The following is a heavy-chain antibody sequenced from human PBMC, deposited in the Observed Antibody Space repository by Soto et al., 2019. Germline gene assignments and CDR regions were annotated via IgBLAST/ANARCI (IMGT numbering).Heavy chain of an antibody. CDR1: GYSFTSYW. CDR2: IYPGDSDT. J-gene: IGHJ6*02. CDR3: VXXGFSGDGYLSYYYYGMDV. D-gene: IGHD2-21*01. V-gene: IGHV5-51*01. Sequence: PGESLKISCKGSGYSFTSYWIGWVRQMPGKGLEWMGIIYPGDSDTRYSPSFQGQVTISADKSISTAYLQWSSLKASDTAMYYCVXXGFSGDGYLSYYYYGMDVWGQGTTVTVSS.